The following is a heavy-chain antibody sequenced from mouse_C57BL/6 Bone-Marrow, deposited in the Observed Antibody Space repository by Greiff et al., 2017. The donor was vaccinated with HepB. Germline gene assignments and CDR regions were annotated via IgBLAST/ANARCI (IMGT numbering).Heavy chain of an antibody. J-gene: IGHJ3*01. V-gene: IGHV1-64*01. CDR1: GYTFTSYW. CDR2: IHPNSGST. CDR3: ATVSAWFAY. D-gene: IGHD1-1*01. Sequence: QVQLQQPGAELVKPGASVKLSCKASGYTFTSYWMHWVKQRPGQGLEWIGMIHPNSGSTNYNEKFKSKATLTVDKSSSTAYMQLSSLTSEDSAVYYCATVSAWFAYWGQGTLVTVSA.